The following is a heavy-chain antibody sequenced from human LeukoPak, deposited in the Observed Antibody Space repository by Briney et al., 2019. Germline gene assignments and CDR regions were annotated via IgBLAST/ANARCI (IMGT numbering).Heavy chain of an antibody. CDR3: ASGNRRDGYRFDY. J-gene: IGHJ4*02. Sequence: GGSLRLSCAASGFTVSSTYMNWVRQAPGRGLEGVSIIYSGGSTYYAESVRGRFTISRDNSKNTLYLQMNSLRAEDTALYYCASGNRRDGYRFDYWGQGTLVTVSS. D-gene: IGHD5-24*01. V-gene: IGHV3-53*01. CDR1: GFTVSSTY. CDR2: IYSGGST.